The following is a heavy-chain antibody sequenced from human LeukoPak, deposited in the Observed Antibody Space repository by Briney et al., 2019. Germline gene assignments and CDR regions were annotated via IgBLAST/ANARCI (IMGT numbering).Heavy chain of an antibody. V-gene: IGHV6-1*01. CDR3: ARGPSIAAAYTYYYYGMNV. Sequence: SQTLSLTCAISGDSVSSNSAAWNWIRQPPSRGLEWLGRTYYRSKWYNDYAVSVKSRITINPDTSKNQFSLQLNSVTPEDTAVYYCARGPSIAAAYTYYYYGMNVWGQGTTVTVSS. CDR1: GDSVSSNSAA. J-gene: IGHJ6*02. D-gene: IGHD6-13*01. CDR2: TYYRSKWYN.